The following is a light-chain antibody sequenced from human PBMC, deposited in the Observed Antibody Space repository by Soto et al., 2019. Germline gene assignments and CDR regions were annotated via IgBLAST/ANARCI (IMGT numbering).Light chain of an antibody. J-gene: IGLJ2*01. CDR3: LLSSSGARI. Sequence: QAVVTQEPSLTVSPGGAGTLTCGSTTGAVTSGHYPYWFQQKPGQAPRTLISDTTHKHSWTPARFSGSLLGGKAALTLSGAQPEDEAEHLCLLSSSGARIFGGGTKLTLL. CDR1: TGAVTSGHY. V-gene: IGLV7-46*01. CDR2: DTT.